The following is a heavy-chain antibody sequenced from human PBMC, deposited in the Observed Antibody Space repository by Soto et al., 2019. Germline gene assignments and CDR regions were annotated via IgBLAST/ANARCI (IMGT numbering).Heavy chain of an antibody. CDR2: IMPVFRRP. CDR3: ARDKDRPQLDGNYYYILDV. D-gene: IGHD3-3*02. V-gene: IGHV1-69*12. CDR1: GGTFRTSA. J-gene: IGHJ6*02. Sequence: QVQLVQSGAEVKKPGSSVKVSCKASGGTFRTSAISWVRQAPGQGLEWVGGIMPVFRRPKYAQNFQGRVTISADESTSTAYMELSSLRSDDTAVYYCARDKDRPQLDGNYYYILDVWGQGTAVTVSS.